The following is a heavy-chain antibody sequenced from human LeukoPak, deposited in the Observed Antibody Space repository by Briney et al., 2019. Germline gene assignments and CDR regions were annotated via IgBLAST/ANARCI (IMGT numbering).Heavy chain of an antibody. V-gene: IGHV4-61*02. J-gene: IGHJ2*01. CDR3: ARDKNLGGDYWYFDL. D-gene: IGHD1-7*01. CDR1: GGSINSGSFY. CDR2: IYTIGRT. Sequence: SETLSLTCTVPGGSINSGSFYWTWIRQPAGKGPQWIGRIYTIGRTNHNPSLKSRVTISLDASKNQSSLKLSSATAADTAVYYCARDKNLGGDYWYFDLWGRGTLVTVSS.